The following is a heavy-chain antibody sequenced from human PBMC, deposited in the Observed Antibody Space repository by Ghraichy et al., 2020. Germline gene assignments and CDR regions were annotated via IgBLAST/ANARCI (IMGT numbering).Heavy chain of an antibody. Sequence: GGSLRLSCAASGFTFSSYAMSWVRQAPGKGLEWVSGVSGTSRNTYYADSVKGRFTISRDNFNNTLSLQMNSLRAEDTAVYYCAKGKGIAMATDLYFDLWGRGTLVTVSS. D-gene: IGHD5-24*01. CDR3: AKGKGIAMATDLYFDL. CDR1: GFTFSSYA. CDR2: VSGTSRNT. J-gene: IGHJ2*01. V-gene: IGHV3-23*01.